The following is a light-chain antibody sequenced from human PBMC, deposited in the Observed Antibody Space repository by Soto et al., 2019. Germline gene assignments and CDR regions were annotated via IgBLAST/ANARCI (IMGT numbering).Light chain of an antibody. V-gene: IGLV7-46*01. CDR2: DIS. Sequence: QAVVTQEPSLTVSPGGIVTVTCGSSTGAVTSGHWPYWFQQKPGQAPRTLIYDISSKHSWTPARFPGSLLGGKAALTLSGAQPEDEAEYYCLLSYSGAWVFGGGTKLTVL. J-gene: IGLJ3*02. CDR1: TGAVTSGHW. CDR3: LLSYSGAWV.